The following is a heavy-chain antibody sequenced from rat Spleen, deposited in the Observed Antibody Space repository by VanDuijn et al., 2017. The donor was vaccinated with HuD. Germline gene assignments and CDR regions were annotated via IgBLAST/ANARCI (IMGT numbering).Heavy chain of an antibody. J-gene: IGHJ3*01. CDR1: GFSLTNYH. Sequence: QVQLKESGPGLVKPSETLSLTCTVSGFSLTNYHVSWIRQPPGKGLEWMAIIWGDGNTAFNPTLSSRLSINRDTSKSQVFLKMSSLQTEDTATYYCVRDHGYSSYEVWFTYWGQGTLVTVSS. D-gene: IGHD1-2*01. V-gene: IGHV2-32*01. CDR2: IWGDGNT. CDR3: VRDHGYSSYEVWFTY.